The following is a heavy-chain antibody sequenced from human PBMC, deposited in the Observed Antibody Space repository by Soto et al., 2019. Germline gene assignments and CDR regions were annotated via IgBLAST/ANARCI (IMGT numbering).Heavy chain of an antibody. CDR2: IIPICGKE. Sequence: QVQLVQSGAEVKQPGSSVKVSCKASGGTFSSYAISWVRQAPGQGLEWMGAIIPICGKENYAQKFQGRVTITADESTSTADRELSSLRSEDTAVYYCAREIENSSGYHFDYWGQGTLGPGSS. D-gene: IGHD3-22*01. CDR3: AREIENSSGYHFDY. V-gene: IGHV1-69*01. J-gene: IGHJ4*02. CDR1: GGTFSSYA.